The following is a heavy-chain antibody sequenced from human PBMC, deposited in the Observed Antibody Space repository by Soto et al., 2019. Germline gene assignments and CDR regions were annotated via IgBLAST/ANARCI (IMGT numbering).Heavy chain of an antibody. Sequence: QGQLVQSGAEVKKPGASVKVSCKTSGYIFTAYSMHWVRQAPGQGLDWMGVVNPSVGSANYAQRFESSVTLTREKSTSNFYMELSSLRSADTAVYYCAREEHCRGGSCYSEFFHHWGQGTLVTDSS. CDR2: VNPSVGSA. J-gene: IGHJ1*01. CDR1: GYIFTAYS. D-gene: IGHD2-15*01. V-gene: IGHV1-46*01. CDR3: AREEHCRGGSCYSEFFHH.